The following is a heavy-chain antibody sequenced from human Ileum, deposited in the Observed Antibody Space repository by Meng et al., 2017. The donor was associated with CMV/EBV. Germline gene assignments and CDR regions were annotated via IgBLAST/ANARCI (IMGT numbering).Heavy chain of an antibody. J-gene: IGHJ4*02. CDR3: ARSPHRGKHQLPLDY. D-gene: IGHD2-2*01. CDR1: GYTFTSYG. V-gene: IGHV1-18*01. CDR2: ISAYNGNT. Sequence: ASVKVSCKASGYTFTSYGISWVRQALGQGLEWMGWISAYNGNTNYAQKLQGRVTMTTDTSTSTAYMELRSLRSDDTAVYYCARSPHRGKHQLPLDYWGQGTLVTVSS.